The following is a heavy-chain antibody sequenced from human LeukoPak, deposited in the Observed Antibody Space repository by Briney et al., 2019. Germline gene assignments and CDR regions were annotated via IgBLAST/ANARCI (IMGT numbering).Heavy chain of an antibody. CDR1: GFTFSNYE. CDR2: IYTSGST. V-gene: IGHV4-4*07. J-gene: IGHJ4*02. Sequence: GSLRLSCAASGFTFSNYEMNWVRQAPGKGLEGIGRIYTSGSTNYNPSLKSRATMSVDTSKNQFSLKLSSVTAADTAVYYCARDVGSYPYYFDYWGQGTLVTVSS. CDR3: ARDVGSYPYYFDY. D-gene: IGHD1-26*01.